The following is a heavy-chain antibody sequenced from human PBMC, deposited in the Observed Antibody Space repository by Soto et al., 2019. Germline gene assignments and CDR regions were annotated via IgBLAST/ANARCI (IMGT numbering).Heavy chain of an antibody. J-gene: IGHJ3*02. CDR3: ARGDYYDTSGPFSDAFDI. V-gene: IGHV3-7*04. CDR2: IKPDGSEK. Sequence: GGSLRLSCAASGFTFNTCWMSWVRQAPGKGLEWVANIKPDGSEKWYVDSVKGRFTISRDNAKNSLYLQMNSLRAEDTAVYFCARGDYYDTSGPFSDAFDIWDQGTMVTVSS. CDR1: GFTFNTCW. D-gene: IGHD3-22*01.